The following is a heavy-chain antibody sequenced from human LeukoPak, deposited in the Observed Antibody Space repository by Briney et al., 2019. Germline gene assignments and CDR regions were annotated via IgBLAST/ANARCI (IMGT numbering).Heavy chain of an antibody. CDR3: AKGAASRGYTYVAN. CDR1: AFTFRPYA. D-gene: IGHD5-18*01. J-gene: IGHJ4*02. Sequence: GGSLRLSCAASAFTFRPYAMIWVRQAPGKALEWVSTVSGSGGSTYYADSVKGRFTISRDNSNNTLYLEMNSLRAEDTAVYYCAKGAASRGYTYVANWGQGTLVTVSS. CDR2: VSGSGGST. V-gene: IGHV3-23*01.